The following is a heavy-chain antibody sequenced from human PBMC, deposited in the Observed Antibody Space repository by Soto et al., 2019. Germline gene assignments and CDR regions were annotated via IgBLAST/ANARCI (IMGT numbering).Heavy chain of an antibody. D-gene: IGHD3-22*01. CDR2: IRSKAYGGTT. V-gene: IGHV3-49*03. CDR3: TREDPYYYDSSGYSDY. Sequence: GGSLRLSCTASGFTFGDYAMSWFRQAPGKGLEWVGFIRSKAYGGTTEYAAPVKGRFTISRDDSKSIAYLQMNSLKTEDTAVYYCTREDPYYYDSSGYSDYWGQGTLVTVSS. CDR1: GFTFGDYA. J-gene: IGHJ4*02.